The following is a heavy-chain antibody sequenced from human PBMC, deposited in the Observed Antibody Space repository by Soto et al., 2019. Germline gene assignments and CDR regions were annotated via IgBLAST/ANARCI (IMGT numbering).Heavy chain of an antibody. CDR2: ISYDGTNK. Sequence: QVQLVESGGGEVQPGRSLTISCAASGFTFSTYGMHWVRQTPGKGLEWVAVISYDGTNKFYSDSVKGRFTISRDNFKNTLTLQMNSVRADDTAVYSCAKDLQSYGDYDYNCYGMDVWGLGTRVTVSS. CDR1: GFTFSTYG. J-gene: IGHJ6*02. V-gene: IGHV3-30*18. D-gene: IGHD4-17*01. CDR3: AKDLQSYGDYDYNCYGMDV.